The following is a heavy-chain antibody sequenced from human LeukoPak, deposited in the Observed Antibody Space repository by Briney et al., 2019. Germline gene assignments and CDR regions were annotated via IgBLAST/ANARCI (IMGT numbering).Heavy chain of an antibody. V-gene: IGHV3-30*04. J-gene: IGHJ6*02. CDR1: GFSFSDYA. CDR3: ARNKPITAFFGMDL. CDR2: ISYGGTKE. D-gene: IGHD6-6*01. Sequence: GSSLRVSCAASGFSFSDYALHWVRQAPAKELEWVAVISYGGTKEYYADSVKGRFTISKDNSKNTLYLQMNSLRHEDTAVYYCARNKPITAFFGMDLWRQPTKVIVSS.